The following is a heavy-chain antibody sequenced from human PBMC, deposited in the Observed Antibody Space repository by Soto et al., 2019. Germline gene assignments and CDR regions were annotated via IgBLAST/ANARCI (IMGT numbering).Heavy chain of an antibody. CDR3: TTVPVLDTAMARPKYYYYGMDV. J-gene: IGHJ6*02. V-gene: IGHV3-15*01. CDR2: IKSKTDGGTT. CDR1: GFTFSNAW. D-gene: IGHD5-18*01. Sequence: KPGGSLRLSCAASGFTFSNAWMSWVRQAPGKGLEWVGRIKSKTDGGTTDYAAPVKGRFTISRDDSKNTLYLQMNSLKTEDTAVYYCTTVPVLDTAMARPKYYYYGMDVWGQGTTVTVSS.